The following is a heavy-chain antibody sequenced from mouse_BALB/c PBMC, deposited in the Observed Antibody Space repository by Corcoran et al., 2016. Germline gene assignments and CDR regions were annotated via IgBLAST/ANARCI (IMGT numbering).Heavy chain of an antibody. J-gene: IGHJ4*01. CDR2: IYWDDDK. CDR3: ARMGDYEAMDS. Sequence: QVTLKESGPGILQPSQTLSLTCSFSGFSLSTSGMGVSWIRQPSGKGLEWLAHIYWDDDKRYNPSLKSRLTISKDTSRNQVFLKITSVDTADTAPNYCARMGDYEAMDSLCQGTAVTVTS. D-gene: IGHD4-1*01. CDR1: GFSLSTSGMG. V-gene: IGHV8-12*01.